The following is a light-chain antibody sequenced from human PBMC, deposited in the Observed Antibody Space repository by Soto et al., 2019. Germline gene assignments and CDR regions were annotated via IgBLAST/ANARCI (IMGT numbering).Light chain of an antibody. CDR2: DAS. Sequence: EVVLTQSPGTLSLSAGERATLSCRASQSISSYLAWYQQKPGQPPRLVIYDASKRATGIPARFSGRGSGTDFTLTISSLEPEDFAVYYCQQRSDWPLFGQGTRLEIK. J-gene: IGKJ5*01. V-gene: IGKV3-11*01. CDR3: QQRSDWPL. CDR1: QSISSY.